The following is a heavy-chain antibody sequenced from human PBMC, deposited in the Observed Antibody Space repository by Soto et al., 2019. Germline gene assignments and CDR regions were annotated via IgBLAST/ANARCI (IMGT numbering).Heavy chain of an antibody. V-gene: IGHV4-31*03. CDR3: ARRGTGTSQGFDP. D-gene: IGHD1-7*01. CDR1: VGSISSGGYY. Sequence: TLSLTCTVSVGSISSGGYYWRWILQHPGKGLEWIGYIYYSGSTYYNPSLKSRVTISVDTSKNQFSLKLSSVTAADTAVYYCARRGTGTSQGFDPWGQGTLVTVSS. J-gene: IGHJ5*02. CDR2: IYYSGST.